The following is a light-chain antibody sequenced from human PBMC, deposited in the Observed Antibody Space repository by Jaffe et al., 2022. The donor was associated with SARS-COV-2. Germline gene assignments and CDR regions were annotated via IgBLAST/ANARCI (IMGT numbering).Light chain of an antibody. V-gene: IGLV3-1*01. J-gene: IGLJ2*01. CDR3: QTWDSRSVV. CDR1: KLGDTY. CDR2: QDT. Sequence: SYELTQPPSVSVSPGQTASITCSGDKLGDTYSCWYQQKPGQSPVLVIYQDTKRPSGIPERFSGSNSGNTATLTISGTQAMDEADYYCQTWDSRSVVFGGGTKLTVL.